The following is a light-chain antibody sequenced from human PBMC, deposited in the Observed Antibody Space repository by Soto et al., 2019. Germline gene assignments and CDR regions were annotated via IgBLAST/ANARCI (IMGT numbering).Light chain of an antibody. Sequence: EIVLTQSPATLSSFPGDRVTLSCRASQAVNTRLAWYQHRPGQAPRLLIYLASNRAAGVPARFSGSGSGTDFTLTISDVEPEDFATYYCLQHDTYPRTFGQGTKVEIK. J-gene: IGKJ1*01. CDR1: QAVNTR. CDR2: LAS. CDR3: LQHDTYPRT. V-gene: IGKV3D-11*01.